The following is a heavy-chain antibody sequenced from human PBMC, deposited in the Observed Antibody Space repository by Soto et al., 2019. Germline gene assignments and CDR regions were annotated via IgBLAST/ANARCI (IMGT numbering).Heavy chain of an antibody. CDR1: GFTFSSYG. CDR2: ISYDGSNK. Sequence: QVQLVESGGGVVQPGRSLSLSCASSGFTFSSYGMHWVRQAPGKRLEWVAVISYDGSNKYYADSVKGRFTISRDNSKNTLYLQMNSLRAEDTAVYYCAKDLNPKEGAFDIWGQGKMVTVSS. V-gene: IGHV3-30*18. J-gene: IGHJ3*02. CDR3: AKDLNPKEGAFDI.